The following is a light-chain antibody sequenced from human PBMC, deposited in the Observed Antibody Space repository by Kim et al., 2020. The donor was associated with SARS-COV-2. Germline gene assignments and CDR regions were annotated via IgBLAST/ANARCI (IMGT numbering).Light chain of an antibody. V-gene: IGKV1-39*01. CDR3: QQSYRTPIT. Sequence: DIQMSQSPSSLSASVGDSVTITCRASQYIANHLNWYQQKPGKAPKVVIYVASTLQSGVPSRFSGSGSGTDFTLAIKNVQPEDFATYFCQQSYRTPITFGQGTRLEIK. CDR1: QYIANH. J-gene: IGKJ5*01. CDR2: VAS.